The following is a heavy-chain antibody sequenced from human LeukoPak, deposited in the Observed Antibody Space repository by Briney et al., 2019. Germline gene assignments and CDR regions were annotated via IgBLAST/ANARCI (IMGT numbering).Heavy chain of an antibody. D-gene: IGHD3-16*01. CDR2: ISYDGSNK. V-gene: IGHV3-30*18. CDR1: GFTFSSYG. Sequence: GRSLRLSCAASGFTFSSYGMHWVRQAPGKGMEGVAVISYDGSNKYYADSVKGRFTISRDNSKNTLYLQMNSLRAEDTAVYYCAKDSRAGGYFDYWGQGTLVTVSS. J-gene: IGHJ4*02. CDR3: AKDSRAGGYFDY.